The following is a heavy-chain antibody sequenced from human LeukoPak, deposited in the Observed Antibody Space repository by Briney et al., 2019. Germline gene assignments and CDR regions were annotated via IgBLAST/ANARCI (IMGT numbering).Heavy chain of an antibody. V-gene: IGHV3-33*08. CDR2: IWYDGSNK. CDR1: GFTFSSYA. Sequence: GGSLRLSCAASGFTFSSYAMHWVRQAPGKGLEWVAVIWYDGSNKYYADSVKGRFTISRDNSKNTLYLQMNSLRAEDTAVYYCARDRYSSGWRLFDYWGQGTLVTVSS. J-gene: IGHJ4*02. D-gene: IGHD6-19*01. CDR3: ARDRYSSGWRLFDY.